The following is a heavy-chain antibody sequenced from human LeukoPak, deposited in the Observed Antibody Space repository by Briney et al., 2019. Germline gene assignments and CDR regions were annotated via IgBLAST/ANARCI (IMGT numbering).Heavy chain of an antibody. J-gene: IGHJ4*02. V-gene: IGHV3-7*03. D-gene: IGHD6-19*01. CDR3: ARLGPASSGWPESFDY. CDR1: GFTFNSYW. Sequence: GGSLRLSCAAFGFTFNSYWTNWCRQSPGKGRGGWGNIKRDGSVKDNVDSVKGRFTISSDTAKHSLDLQMNSLRVEDTAVYYCARLGPASSGWPESFDYWGQGTLVTVSS. CDR2: IKRDGSVK.